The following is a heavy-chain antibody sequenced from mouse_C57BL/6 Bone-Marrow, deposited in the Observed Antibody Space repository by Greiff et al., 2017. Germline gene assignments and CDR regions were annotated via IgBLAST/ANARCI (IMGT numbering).Heavy chain of an antibody. CDR3: ARMGDYDWYFDV. J-gene: IGHJ1*03. D-gene: IGHD2-4*01. Sequence: DVKLQESGPELVKPGDSVKISCKASGYSFTGYFMNWVMQSHGKSLEWIGRINPYNGDTFYNQKFKGKATLTVDKSSSTAHMELRSLTSEDSAVYYCARMGDYDWYFDVWGTGTTVTVSS. V-gene: IGHV1-20*01. CDR2: INPYNGDT. CDR1: GYSFTGYF.